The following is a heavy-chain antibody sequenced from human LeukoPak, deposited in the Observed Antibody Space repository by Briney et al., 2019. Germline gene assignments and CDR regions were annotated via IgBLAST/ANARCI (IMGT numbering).Heavy chain of an antibody. V-gene: IGHV3-74*01. CDR2: IKTDGGST. Sequence: GGSLRLSCANSGFTFSSHWMHWVRQAPGKGLVWVSRIKTDGGSTTYADFVQGRFTISRDNAKNTLYLQMNSLRADDTAVYYCVRGRGVPEYYFDYWGQGTLVTVSS. CDR3: VRGRGVPEYYFDY. J-gene: IGHJ4*02. CDR1: GFTFSSHW. D-gene: IGHD2-2*01.